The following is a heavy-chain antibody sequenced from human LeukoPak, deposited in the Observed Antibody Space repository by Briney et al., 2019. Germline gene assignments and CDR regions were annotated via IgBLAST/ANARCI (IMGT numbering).Heavy chain of an antibody. Sequence: PSQTLSLTCTVSGGSISSGSYYWSWIRQPAGKGLEWIGRVYSSGSTDYNPSLKSRLSISVDTSKNQFSLKVSSVSAADTAVYYCARAYSSSWYWNWFDPWGQGTLVTVSS. V-gene: IGHV4-61*02. CDR1: GGSISSGSYY. CDR3: ARAYSSSWYWNWFDP. CDR2: VYSSGST. D-gene: IGHD6-13*01. J-gene: IGHJ5*02.